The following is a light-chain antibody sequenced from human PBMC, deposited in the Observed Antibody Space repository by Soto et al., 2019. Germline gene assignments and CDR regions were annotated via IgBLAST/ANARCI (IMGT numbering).Light chain of an antibody. CDR2: EVS. CDR3: SSYTSSSTQV. V-gene: IGLV2-14*01. J-gene: IGLJ1*01. Sequence: QSALTQPASVSGSPGQSITISCTGTSSDVGGYNYVSWYQQLPGKVPKLMIYEVSNRPLGVSNRFSCSKSGNTASLTISGLQAEDEADYYCSSYTSSSTQVFGTGTKVTVL. CDR1: SSDVGGYNY.